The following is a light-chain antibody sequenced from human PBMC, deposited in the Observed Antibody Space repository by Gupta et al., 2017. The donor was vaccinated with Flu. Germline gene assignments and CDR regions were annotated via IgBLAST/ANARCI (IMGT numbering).Light chain of an antibody. CDR3: QQLNSYPIT. V-gene: IGKV1-9*01. CDR1: QGISGY. J-gene: IGKJ5*01. CDR2: GAS. Sequence: DIQLTQSPSFLSASVGGRVTITCRASQGISGYLAWYQQKPGKAPKLLIYGASTLQSGVPSRFSGSGYGTEFTLTISSLQPEDFATYYCQQLNSYPITFGQGTRLEIK.